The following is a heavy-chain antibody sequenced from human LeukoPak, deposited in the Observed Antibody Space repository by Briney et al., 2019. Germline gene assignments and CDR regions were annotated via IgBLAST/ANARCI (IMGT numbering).Heavy chain of an antibody. CDR3: ARLNGDGFDI. CDR2: IYSSGST. CDR1: GGPLGGYY. D-gene: IGHD2-8*01. V-gene: IGHV4-4*07. J-gene: IGHJ3*02. Sequence: PSETLSLTCTVSGGPLGGYYWYWIRQPAGKGLEWIGRIYSSGSTNYAPSRKSRVIMSIDTSKKHLSLKLNTVTAADTAVYYCARLNGDGFDIWGQGTKVTVSS.